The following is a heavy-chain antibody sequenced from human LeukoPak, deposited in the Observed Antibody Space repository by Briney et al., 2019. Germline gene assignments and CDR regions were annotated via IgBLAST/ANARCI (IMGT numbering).Heavy chain of an antibody. CDR2: IYYSGST. D-gene: IGHD3-10*01. CDR1: GSSISSYY. V-gene: IGHV4-59*08. J-gene: IGHJ4*02. CDR3: ARHPLGYNGSGTYYNGGYFDY. Sequence: SETLSLTCTVSGSSISSYYWSGIRQPPGKGLEWMGYIYYSGSTNYNPSLKSRLNISVDKSKNQFSLKLSSVTAADTDVYYCARHPLGYNGSGTYYNGGYFDYWGQGTLVTVSS.